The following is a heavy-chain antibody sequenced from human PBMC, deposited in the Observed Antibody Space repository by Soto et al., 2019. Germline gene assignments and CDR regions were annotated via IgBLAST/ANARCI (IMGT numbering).Heavy chain of an antibody. CDR2: IYYSGST. J-gene: IGHJ4*02. Sequence: SETLSLTCTVSGGSISSYYWSWIRQPPGKGLEWIGYIYYSGSTNYNPSLKSRVTISVDTSKNQFSLKLSSVTAADTAVYYCAGVDTAMVTPFLAFGYWGQGTLVTVSS. D-gene: IGHD5-18*01. CDR1: GGSISSYY. CDR3: AGVDTAMVTPFLAFGY. V-gene: IGHV4-59*01.